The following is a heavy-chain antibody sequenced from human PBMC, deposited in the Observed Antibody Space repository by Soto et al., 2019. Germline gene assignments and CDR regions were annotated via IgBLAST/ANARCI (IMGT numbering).Heavy chain of an antibody. Sequence: GESLKISCKGSGYSFAGYWITWARQKPGKGLEWMGRIDPSDSYTNYSPSFQGHVTISADKSISTAYLQWSSLKASDTAMYYCARHQNSSSSHYYYYGMDVCGQGTTVTVSS. D-gene: IGHD6-6*01. CDR2: IDPSDSYT. J-gene: IGHJ6*02. V-gene: IGHV5-10-1*01. CDR1: GYSFAGYW. CDR3: ARHQNSSSSHYYYYGMDV.